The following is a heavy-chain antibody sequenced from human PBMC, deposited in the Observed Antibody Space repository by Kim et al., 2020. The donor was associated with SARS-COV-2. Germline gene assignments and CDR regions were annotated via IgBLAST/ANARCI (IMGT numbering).Heavy chain of an antibody. CDR1: GGTFSSYA. CDR2: IIPIFGTA. CDR3: ARDQGGSYFGYYYYYGMDV. Sequence: SVKVSCKASGGTFSSYAISWVRQAPGQGLEWMGGIIPIFGTANYAQKFQGRVTITADESTSTAYMELSSLRSEDTAVYYCARDQGGSYFGYYYYYGMDVWGQGTTVTVSS. V-gene: IGHV1-69*13. D-gene: IGHD1-26*01. J-gene: IGHJ6*02.